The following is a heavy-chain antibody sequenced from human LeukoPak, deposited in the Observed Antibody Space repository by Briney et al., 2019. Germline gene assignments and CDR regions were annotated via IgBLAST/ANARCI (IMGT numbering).Heavy chain of an antibody. V-gene: IGHV4-59*11. CDR2: VFYTGTI. J-gene: IGHJ4*02. D-gene: IGHD5-24*01. Sequence: SETLSLTCTVSGVSMRSHYWTWIRQPPGKGLDWIGYVFYTGTINYNPSLNSRVNMSVDTSKSQFSLRRSSVTAADTAVYYCARGDGWHDKWGQGTLVTVSS. CDR1: GVSMRSHY. CDR3: ARGDGWHDK.